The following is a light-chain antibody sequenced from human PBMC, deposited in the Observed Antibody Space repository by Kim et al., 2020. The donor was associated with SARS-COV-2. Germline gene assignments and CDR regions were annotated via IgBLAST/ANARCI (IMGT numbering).Light chain of an antibody. CDR2: QDN. V-gene: IGLV3-1*01. Sequence: PGQTTNITWSGNELGEKYVCWYQQKPSQSPVLVIYQDNKWPSGIPERFSGANSGDTATLTISGTQALDEADYYCQAWDSRTSTWVFGGGTQLTVL. CDR1: ELGEKY. CDR3: QAWDSRTSTWV. J-gene: IGLJ3*02.